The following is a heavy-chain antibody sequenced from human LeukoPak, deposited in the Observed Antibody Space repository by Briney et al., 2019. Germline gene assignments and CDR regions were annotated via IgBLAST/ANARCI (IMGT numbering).Heavy chain of an antibody. D-gene: IGHD1-26*01. CDR2: IWYDGSKI. J-gene: IGHJ6*02. CDR3: ARGGATLGYYYYAMDV. V-gene: IGHV3-33*01. CDR1: GFTFSDYG. Sequence: GGSLRLSCSASGFTFSDYGIHWVRQAPGKGLEWVSLIWYDGSKIYYADSVKGRFSISKDNSENAVYLQMNSLGAEDTAIYYCARGGATLGYYYYAMDVWGQGTTVTVSS.